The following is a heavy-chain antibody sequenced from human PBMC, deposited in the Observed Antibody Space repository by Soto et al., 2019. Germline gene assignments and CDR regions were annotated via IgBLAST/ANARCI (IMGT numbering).Heavy chain of an antibody. Sequence: QVQLVQSGAEVKKPGASVKVSSKASGYTFTSYDINWVRQATGQGLEWMGWMNPNRGNTGYAQKFQGRVTLTRNTSMSTSHMELSSLRSEVTAVYYCARTLYGDNIDYWGQGTLVSVSS. D-gene: IGHD4-17*01. J-gene: IGHJ4*02. CDR1: GYTFTSYD. V-gene: IGHV1-8*01. CDR2: MNPNRGNT. CDR3: ARTLYGDNIDY.